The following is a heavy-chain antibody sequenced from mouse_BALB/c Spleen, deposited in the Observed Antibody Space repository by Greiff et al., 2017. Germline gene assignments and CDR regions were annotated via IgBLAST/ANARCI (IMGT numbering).Heavy chain of an antibody. Sequence: EVKLVESGAELVKPGASVKLSCTASGFNIKDTYMHWVKQRPEQGLEWIGRIDPANGNTKYDPKFQGKATITADTSSNTAYLQLSSLTSEDTAVYYCAGGLLRSFYAMDYWGQGTSVTVSS. CDR3: AGGLLRSFYAMDY. J-gene: IGHJ4*01. CDR2: IDPANGNT. V-gene: IGHV14-3*02. D-gene: IGHD1-1*01. CDR1: GFNIKDTY.